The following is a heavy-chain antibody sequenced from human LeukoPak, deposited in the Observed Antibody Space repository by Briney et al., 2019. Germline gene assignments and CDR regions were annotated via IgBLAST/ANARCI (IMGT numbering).Heavy chain of an antibody. V-gene: IGHV3-21*01. CDR1: GFTFSSYS. Sequence: GGSLRLSCAASGFTFSSYSMNWVRQAPGKGLEWVSSISSSSSYIYYADSVKGRFTISRDNAKNSLYLQMNSLRAEDTAVYYCARVGSRYSGLDAFDIWGQGTMVTVSS. CDR3: ARVGSRYSGLDAFDI. CDR2: ISSSSSYI. D-gene: IGHD5-12*01. J-gene: IGHJ3*02.